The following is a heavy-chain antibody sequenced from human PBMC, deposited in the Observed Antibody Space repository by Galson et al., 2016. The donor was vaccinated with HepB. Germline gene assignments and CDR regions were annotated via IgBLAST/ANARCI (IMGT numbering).Heavy chain of an antibody. CDR2: ISSRGNTR. CDR3: ASYPGYFPGN. J-gene: IGHJ4*02. Sequence: SRRLSGAASGFTFSSNERNGGRKARGKGREGGAYISSRGNTREYADSGKGRFTISRDNAKNSLYLQRNSLRAEDTAVYYCASYPGYFPGNWGQGTLVTVSS. D-gene: IGHD3-9*01. CDR1: GFTFSSNE. V-gene: IGHV3-48*03.